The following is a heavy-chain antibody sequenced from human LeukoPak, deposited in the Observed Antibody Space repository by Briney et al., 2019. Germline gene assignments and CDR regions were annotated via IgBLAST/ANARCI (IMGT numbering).Heavy chain of an antibody. CDR3: ARDDEDRAWFDP. Sequence: SETLSLTCTVSGGSISSSSYYWGWIRQPPGKGLEWIGSIYYSGSTYYNPSLKSRVTISVDTSKNQFSLKLSSVTAADTAVYYCARDDEDRAWFDPWGQGILVTVSS. J-gene: IGHJ5*02. D-gene: IGHD2-15*01. V-gene: IGHV4-39*07. CDR2: IYYSGST. CDR1: GGSISSSSYY.